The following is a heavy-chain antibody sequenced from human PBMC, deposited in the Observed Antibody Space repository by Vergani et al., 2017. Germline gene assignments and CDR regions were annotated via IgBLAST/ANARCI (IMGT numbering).Heavy chain of an antibody. CDR2: FFRYGNV. CDR1: GASIDSFY. D-gene: IGHD2-21*01. V-gene: IGHV4-59*01. Sequence: QVQLQESGPGVVKPSQTLSLTCAVSGASIDSFYWSWLRQSPGKGLERIGYFFRYGNVNYNPSFNFRAAIDTSNNQLSLRLSSVTAADTAVYYCSRDFCGEWYFDLWGRRTFVTDSS. CDR3: SRDFCGEWYFDL. J-gene: IGHJ2*01.